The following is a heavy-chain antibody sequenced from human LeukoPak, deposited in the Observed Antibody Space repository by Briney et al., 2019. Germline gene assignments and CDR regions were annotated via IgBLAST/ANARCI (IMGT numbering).Heavy chain of an antibody. V-gene: IGHV1-24*01. J-gene: IGHJ4*02. CDR1: GYTLTELS. CDR2: FDPEDGET. D-gene: IGHD5-12*01. Sequence: GASVKVSCKVSGYTLTELSMHWVRQAPGKGLEWMGGFDPEDGETIYAQKFQGRVTMTRDTSTSTVYMELSSLRSEDTAVYYCARDRGYSGYVYFDYWGQGTLVTVSS. CDR3: ARDRGYSGYVYFDY.